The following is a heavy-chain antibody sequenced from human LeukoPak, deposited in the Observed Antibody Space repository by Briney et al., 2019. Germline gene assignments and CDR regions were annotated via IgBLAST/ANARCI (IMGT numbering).Heavy chain of an antibody. CDR2: MSADSATT. Sequence: GGSLRLSCAASGFNFGSYSMTWVRQAPGKGLEWVSVMSADSATTFYADSVKGRFTISRDNAKNTVFLQMSSLRAEDTAVYYCAKSEWFGELLPDYWGQGTLVTVSS. V-gene: IGHV3-23*01. D-gene: IGHD3-10*01. CDR1: GFNFGSYS. CDR3: AKSEWFGELLPDY. J-gene: IGHJ4*02.